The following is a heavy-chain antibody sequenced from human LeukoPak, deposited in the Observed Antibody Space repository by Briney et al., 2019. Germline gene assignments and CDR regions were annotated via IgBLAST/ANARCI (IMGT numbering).Heavy chain of an antibody. CDR1: GFTFSTYS. CDR3: AKDRHFDL. J-gene: IGHJ2*01. CDR2: ISSSSTI. Sequence: GGSLRLSCAASGFTFSTYSMNWVRQAPGKGLEWVSYISSSSTIYYADSVKGRFTISRDNAKNSLYLQMNSLRAEDTALYYCAKDRHFDLWGRGTLVTVSS. V-gene: IGHV3-48*04.